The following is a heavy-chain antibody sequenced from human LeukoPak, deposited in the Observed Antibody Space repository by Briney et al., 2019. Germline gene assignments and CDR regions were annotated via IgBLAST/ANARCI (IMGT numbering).Heavy chain of an antibody. CDR1: GFTFRQYG. CDR3: TKDKRATNETGAFDH. J-gene: IGHJ4*02. V-gene: IGHV3-43*02. D-gene: IGHD7-27*01. CDR2: ISGDGGST. Sequence: GGSLRLSCTASGFTFRQYGMYWVRQAPGKGLEWVSLISGDGGSTNYADSVKGRFTISRDNSKNSLYLQMHSLRSEDSAFYYCTKDKRATNETGAFDHWGQGTLVTVSS.